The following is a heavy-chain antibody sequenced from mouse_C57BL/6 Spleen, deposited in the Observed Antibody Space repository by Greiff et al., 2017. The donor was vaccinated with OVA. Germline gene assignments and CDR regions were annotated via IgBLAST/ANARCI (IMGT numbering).Heavy chain of an antibody. J-gene: IGHJ4*01. Sequence: QVQLKQPGAELVKPGASVKLSCKASGYTFTSYWMQWVKQRPGQGLEWIGEIDPSDIYTNYNQKFKGKATLTVDTSSSTAYMQLSSLTSEDSAVYYCARGSSDYAMDYWGQGTSVTVSS. CDR2: IDPSDIYT. D-gene: IGHD1-1*01. CDR1: GYTFTSYW. V-gene: IGHV1-50*01. CDR3: ARGSSDYAMDY.